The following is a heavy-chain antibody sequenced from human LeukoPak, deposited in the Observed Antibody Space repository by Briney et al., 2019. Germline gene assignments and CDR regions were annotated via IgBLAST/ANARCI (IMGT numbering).Heavy chain of an antibody. D-gene: IGHD6-6*01. CDR2: IIPIFGTA. CDR1: GGTFSSYA. J-gene: IGHJ5*02. Sequence: SVKVSCKASGGTFSSYAISWVRQAPGQGLEWMGGIIPIFGTANYAQKFQGRVTITADKSTSTAYMELSSLRSEDTAVYYCASSKGYSSSSRQTPYNWFDPWGQGTLVTVSS. V-gene: IGHV1-69*06. CDR3: ASSKGYSSSSRQTPYNWFDP.